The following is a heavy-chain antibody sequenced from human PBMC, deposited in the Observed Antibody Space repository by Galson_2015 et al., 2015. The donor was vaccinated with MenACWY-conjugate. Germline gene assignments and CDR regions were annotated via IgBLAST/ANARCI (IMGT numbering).Heavy chain of an antibody. Sequence: SLRLSCATSAFSVGSNYMSWVRQAPGKGLEWVSIIYSGGDTYYADSVKGRFTISRDNSKNTQYLQMNYLRAEDTAVYYCARVGGGSLAPFDYWGQGTLVTVSS. CDR3: ARVGGGSLAPFDY. J-gene: IGHJ4*02. CDR2: IYSGGDT. D-gene: IGHD6-25*01. CDR1: AFSVGSNY. V-gene: IGHV3-53*01.